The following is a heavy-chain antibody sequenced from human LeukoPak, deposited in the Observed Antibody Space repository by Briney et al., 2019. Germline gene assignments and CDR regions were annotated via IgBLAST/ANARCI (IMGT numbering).Heavy chain of an antibody. J-gene: IGHJ5*02. V-gene: IGHV4-61*01. CDR1: GGSVSSGSYY. D-gene: IGHD4-17*01. CDR2: FYYSGST. CDR3: ARDSVTTPGWFDP. Sequence: SETLSLTCTVSGGSVSSGSYYWTWIRQPPGKGLEWIGSFYYSGSTNYNPSLKSRVTISVDTSKNQFSLKLSSVTAADTAVYYCARDSVTTPGWFDPWGQGTLVTVSS.